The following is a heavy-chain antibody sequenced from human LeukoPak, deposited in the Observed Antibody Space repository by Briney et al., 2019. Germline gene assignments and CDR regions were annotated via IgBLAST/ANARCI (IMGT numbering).Heavy chain of an antibody. J-gene: IGHJ4*02. V-gene: IGHV3-53*01. D-gene: IGHD3-10*01. CDR2: IYSGGST. CDR1: GFTVSSNY. Sequence: QPGGSLRLSCAASGFTVSSNYMSWVRQAPGKGLEWVSVIYSGGSTYYADSVKGRFTISRDNSKNTLYLQMNSLRAEDTAVYYCAKEVFWFGESRGEYYFDYWGQGTLVTVSS. CDR3: AKEVFWFGESRGEYYFDY.